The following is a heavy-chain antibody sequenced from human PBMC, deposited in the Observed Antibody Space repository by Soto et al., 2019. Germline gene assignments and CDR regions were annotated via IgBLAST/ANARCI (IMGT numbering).Heavy chain of an antibody. Sequence: GASLKISCKGSGYSFTSYWIGWVRQMPGKGLEWMGIIYPGDSDTRYSPSFQGQVTISADKSISTAYLQWSSLKASDTAMYYCARQGYVDTAMVYYYYGMDVWGQGSTVTVSS. CDR3: ARQGYVDTAMVYYYYGMDV. V-gene: IGHV5-51*01. J-gene: IGHJ6*02. D-gene: IGHD5-18*01. CDR1: GYSFTSYW. CDR2: IYPGDSDT.